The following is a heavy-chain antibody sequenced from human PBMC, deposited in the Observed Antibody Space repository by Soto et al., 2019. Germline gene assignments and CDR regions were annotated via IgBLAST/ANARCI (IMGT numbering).Heavy chain of an antibody. CDR3: ARVGFAPYYYDKKVAEYFQH. J-gene: IGHJ1*01. CDR1: GGSFSGYY. D-gene: IGHD3-22*01. Sequence: SETLSLTCAVYGGSFSGYYWSWIRQPPGKGLEWIGEINHSGSTNYNPSLKSRVTISVDTSKNQFSLKLSSVTAADTAVYYCARVGFAPYYYDKKVAEYFQHWGQGTLVTVSS. V-gene: IGHV4-34*01. CDR2: INHSGST.